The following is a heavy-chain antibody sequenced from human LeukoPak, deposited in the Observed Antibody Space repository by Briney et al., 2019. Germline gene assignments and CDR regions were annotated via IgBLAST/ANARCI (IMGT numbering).Heavy chain of an antibody. Sequence: PGGSLRLSCAASGFTFSSYAMSWVRQAPGKGLEWVSAISGSGGSTYYADSVKGRFTISRDNSKNTLYLQMNSLRAEDTAVYYCAKGMIVVVVSAKNWFDPWGQGTLVTVSS. CDR3: AKGMIVVVVSAKNWFDP. D-gene: IGHD2-15*01. CDR2: ISGSGGST. J-gene: IGHJ5*02. CDR1: GFTFSSYA. V-gene: IGHV3-23*01.